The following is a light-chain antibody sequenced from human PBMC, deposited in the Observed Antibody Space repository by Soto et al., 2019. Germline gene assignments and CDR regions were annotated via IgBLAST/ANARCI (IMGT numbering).Light chain of an antibody. J-gene: IGLJ1*01. Sequence: QLVLTQPASVSGSPGQSITISCTGTSSDVGNYIFVSWYRQHPGKAPKLMIYDINNRPSGVSNRFSGSKSGNTASLTISGRQAEDEADYYCVSYTTSASYVFGPGTKLTVL. V-gene: IGLV2-14*01. CDR1: SSDVGNYIF. CDR2: DIN. CDR3: VSYTTSASYV.